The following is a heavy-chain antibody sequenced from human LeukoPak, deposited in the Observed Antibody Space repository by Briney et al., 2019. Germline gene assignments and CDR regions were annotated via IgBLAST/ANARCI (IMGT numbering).Heavy chain of an antibody. J-gene: IGHJ4*02. CDR3: AREFGNIIVVPAAMIIDY. D-gene: IGHD2-2*01. CDR2: IWYDGSNK. V-gene: IGHV3-33*01. Sequence: GGSLRLSCAASGFTFSNYGMHWVRQAPGKGLEWVAVIWYDGSNKYYADSVKGRFTISRDNSKNTLYLQMNSLRAEDTALYYCAREFGNIIVVPAAMIIDYWGQGTLVTASA. CDR1: GFTFSNYG.